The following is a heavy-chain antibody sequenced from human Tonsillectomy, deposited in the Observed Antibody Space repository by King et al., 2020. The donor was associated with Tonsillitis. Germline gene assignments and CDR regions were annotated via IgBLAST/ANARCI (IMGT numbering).Heavy chain of an antibody. J-gene: IGHJ4*02. D-gene: IGHD2-15*01. V-gene: IGHV1-69*09. CDR1: GGTFDNYA. CDR2: IIHIVGIT. Sequence: VQLVQSGAEVKKPGSSVKVSCKASGGTFDNYAISWVRQAPGQGLDWMGRIIHIVGITNYAQKFQGRVTITADKSTSTVYMELSSLSSAYTAGYSCASNRGRSATYYYLDYWGQGTLVTVSS. CDR3: ASNRGRSATYYYLDY.